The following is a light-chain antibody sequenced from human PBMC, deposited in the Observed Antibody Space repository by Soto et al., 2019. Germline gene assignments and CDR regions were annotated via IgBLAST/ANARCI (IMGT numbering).Light chain of an antibody. V-gene: IGLV2-14*01. CDR3: ISYTTSSTYV. CDR2: EVS. Sequence: QSVLTQPASVSGSPGQSITISCTGTSSDVGGYNYVSWYQHYPGIAPKLMIYEVSNRPSGVSNRFSGSKSGNTASLTISGLQAEDGSDYYSISYTTSSTYVFGTGTKVTVL. J-gene: IGLJ1*01. CDR1: SSDVGGYNY.